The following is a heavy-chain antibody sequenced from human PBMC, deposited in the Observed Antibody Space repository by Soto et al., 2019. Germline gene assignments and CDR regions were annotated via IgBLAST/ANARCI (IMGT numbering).Heavy chain of an antibody. CDR3: ARDGGSELVALNYYYGMDV. V-gene: IGHV1-69*01. CDR1: GGTFSSYA. D-gene: IGHD3-9*01. J-gene: IGHJ6*02. CDR2: IIPIFGTA. Sequence: QVQLVQSGAEVKKPGSSVKVSCKASGGTFSSYAISWVLQAPGQGLEWMGGIIPIFGTANYAQKFQGRVTITADESTSTAYMELSSLRSEDTAVYYCARDGGSELVALNYYYGMDVWGQGTTVTVSS.